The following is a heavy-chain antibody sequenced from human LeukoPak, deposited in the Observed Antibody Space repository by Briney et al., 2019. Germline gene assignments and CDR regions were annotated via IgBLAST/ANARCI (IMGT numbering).Heavy chain of an antibody. D-gene: IGHD5-18*01. CDR2: ISGSGGST. CDR3: AKDTEGLPGYSYEGYFDY. CDR1: GFTFSSYA. Sequence: GGSLRLSCAASGFTFSSYAMGWVRQAPGKGLEWVSAISGSGGSTYYADSVKGRFTISRDNSKNTLYLQMNSLRAEDTAVYYCAKDTEGLPGYSYEGYFDYWGQGTLVTVSS. V-gene: IGHV3-23*01. J-gene: IGHJ4*02.